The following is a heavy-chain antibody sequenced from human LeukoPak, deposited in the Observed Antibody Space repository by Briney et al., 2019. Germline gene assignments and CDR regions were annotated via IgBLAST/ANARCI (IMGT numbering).Heavy chain of an antibody. CDR1: GESFSGYY. J-gene: IGHJ4*02. D-gene: IGHD3-16*01. V-gene: IGHV4-34*01. CDR3: ATSGGTLGPTNYFAY. Sequence: SETLSLTCAVYGESFSGYYWSWIRQPPGKGLEWIGEINHSGSTNYNPSLESRVTISVDTSKNQFSLKLSSVTAADTAVYYCATSGGTLGPTNYFAYWGQGTLVTVSS. CDR2: INHSGST.